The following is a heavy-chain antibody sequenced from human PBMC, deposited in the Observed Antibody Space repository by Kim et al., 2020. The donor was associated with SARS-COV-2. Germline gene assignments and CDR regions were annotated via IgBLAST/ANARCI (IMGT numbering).Heavy chain of an antibody. J-gene: IGHJ4*02. D-gene: IGHD3-10*01. CDR1: GGSISSYY. V-gene: IGHV4-59*13. Sequence: SETLSLTCTVSGGSISSYYWSWIRQPPGKGLEWIGYIYYSGSTNYNPSLKSRVTISVDTSKNQFSLKLSSVTAADTAVYYCARNYYGPSHLGYWGQGTLVTVSS. CDR3: ARNYYGPSHLGY. CDR2: IYYSGST.